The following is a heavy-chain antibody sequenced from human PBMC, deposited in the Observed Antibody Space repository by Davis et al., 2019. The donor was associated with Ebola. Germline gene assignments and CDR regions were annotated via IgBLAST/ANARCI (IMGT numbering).Heavy chain of an antibody. CDR2: IIPIFGTA. CDR3: TRGSDRYCTNGVCYTRYYYYGMDV. Sequence: SVKVSCKASGGTFSSYAISWVRQAPGQGLEWMGGIIPIFGTANYAQKFQGRVTITADESTSTAYMELSSLRSEDTAVYYCTRGSDRYCTNGVCYTRYYYYGMDVWGKGTTVTVSS. V-gene: IGHV1-69*13. D-gene: IGHD2-8*01. CDR1: GGTFSSYA. J-gene: IGHJ6*04.